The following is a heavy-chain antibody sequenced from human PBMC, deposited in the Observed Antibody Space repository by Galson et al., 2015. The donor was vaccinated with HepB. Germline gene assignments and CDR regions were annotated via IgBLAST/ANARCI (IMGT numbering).Heavy chain of an antibody. CDR1: GFTFSNAW. D-gene: IGHD3-3*01. CDR3: ATDSYYDFWSGYHPLVGFDY. J-gene: IGHJ4*02. Sequence: SLRLSCAASGFTFSNAWMNWVRQAPGKGLEWVGRIKSITDGGTTDYAAPVKGRFTISRDDSKNTLYLQMNSLKTEDTAVYYCATDSYYDFWSGYHPLVGFDYWGQGTLVTVSS. V-gene: IGHV3-15*07. CDR2: IKSITDGGTT.